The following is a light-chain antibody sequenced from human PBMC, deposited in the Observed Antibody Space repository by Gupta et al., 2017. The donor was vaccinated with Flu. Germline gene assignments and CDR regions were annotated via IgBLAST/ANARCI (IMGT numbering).Light chain of an antibody. Sequence: SPATLSVSPGDRATLSCRASQTVTGKLAWYQQRPGLPPRLLIYGASTRATGIPARFSGSGSGTEFTLTISSLQSEDFAVYYWQQDNEWRTFGQGTKVEIK. CDR1: QTVTGK. CDR3: QQDNEWRT. V-gene: IGKV3-15*01. CDR2: GAS. J-gene: IGKJ1*01.